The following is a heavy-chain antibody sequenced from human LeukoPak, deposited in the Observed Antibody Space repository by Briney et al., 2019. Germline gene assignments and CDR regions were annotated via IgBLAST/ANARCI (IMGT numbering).Heavy chain of an antibody. CDR2: ISTYNGNT. Sequence: ASVKVSCKASGYPFSSYGISWVRQAPGQGLEWMGWISTYNGNTDYAQKFQVRVTMTTDTSTRTAYMELRSLRSDDTAMYYCARDQDYYGSGSYYKIDYWGQGTLVTVSS. V-gene: IGHV1-18*01. J-gene: IGHJ4*02. CDR1: GYPFSSYG. D-gene: IGHD3-10*01. CDR3: ARDQDYYGSGSYYKIDY.